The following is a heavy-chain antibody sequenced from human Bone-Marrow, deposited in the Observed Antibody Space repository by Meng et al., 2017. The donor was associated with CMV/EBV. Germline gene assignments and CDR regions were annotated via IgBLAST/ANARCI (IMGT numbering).Heavy chain of an antibody. CDR2: IIPILGIA. CDR3: ARASNYYDSSGYYLGAFAI. V-gene: IGHV1-69*10. J-gene: IGHJ3*02. CDR1: GGTFSSYA. D-gene: IGHD3-22*01. Sequence: SVKVSCKASGGTFSSYAISWVRQAPGQGLEWMGGIIPILGIANYAQKFQGRVTITADKSTSTAYMELSSLRSEDTAVYYCARASNYYDSSGYYLGAFAIWGQGQMVNVSS.